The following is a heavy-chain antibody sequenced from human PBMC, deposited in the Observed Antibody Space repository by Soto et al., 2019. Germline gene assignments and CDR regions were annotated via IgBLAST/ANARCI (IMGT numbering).Heavy chain of an antibody. CDR2: VAQSGYT. CDR3: ARSRYGGYDFDS. CDR1: NGSMTSSLW. Sequence: QLQLQESGPGLVKPSGTLSLTCTVSNGSMTSSLWWSWVRQSPGKGLEWIGEVAQSGYTSYNPSLKSRLSISQDRSRNQFSLRLTSVTAADTAVYYYARSRYGGYDFDSWGQGTLVTVSS. D-gene: IGHD5-12*01. J-gene: IGHJ4*02. V-gene: IGHV4-4*02.